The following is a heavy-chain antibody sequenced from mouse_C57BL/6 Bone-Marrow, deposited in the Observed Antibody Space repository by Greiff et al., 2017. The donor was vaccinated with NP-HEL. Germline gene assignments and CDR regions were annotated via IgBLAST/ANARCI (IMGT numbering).Heavy chain of an antibody. CDR1: GYTFTSYW. V-gene: IGHV1-50*01. CDR2: IDPSDSYT. D-gene: IGHD1-1*01. Sequence: QVQLQQPGAELVKPGASVKLSCKASGYTFTSYWMQWVKQRPGQGLEWIGEIDPSDSYTNYNQKFKGKATLTVDTSYSTAYMQLSSLTSEDSAVYYCAREGYGSSYAMDYWGQGTSVTVSS. CDR3: AREGYGSSYAMDY. J-gene: IGHJ4*01.